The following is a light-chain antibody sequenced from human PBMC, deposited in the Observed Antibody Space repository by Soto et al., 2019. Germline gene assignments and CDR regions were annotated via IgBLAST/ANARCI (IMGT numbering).Light chain of an antibody. CDR2: GAS. J-gene: IGKJ1*01. V-gene: IGKV3-15*01. CDR3: QQYNNWPRT. CDR1: QSVSSS. Sequence: EIILTQSPATLSLSPGERATLSCGASQSVSSSYVAWYQHRPGLAPRLLIYGASTRATGIPARFSGSGSGTEFTLTISSLQSEDFAVYYCQQYNNWPRTFGQGTKVDIK.